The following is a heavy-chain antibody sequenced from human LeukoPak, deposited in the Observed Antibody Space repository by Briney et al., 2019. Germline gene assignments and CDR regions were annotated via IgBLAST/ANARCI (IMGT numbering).Heavy chain of an antibody. V-gene: IGHV3-30*14. CDR2: VSYDGSNK. CDR3: ARRAGDYSHPYDY. D-gene: IGHD3-22*01. J-gene: IGHJ4*02. CDR1: GFTFSSYA. Sequence: GGSLRLSCAASGFTFSSYAMHWVRQAPGKGLEWVAVVSYDGSNKYYSDSVKGRFTISRDNSKNTLYLQMNSLRAEDTAVYYCARRAGDYSHPYDYWGQGTLVTVSS.